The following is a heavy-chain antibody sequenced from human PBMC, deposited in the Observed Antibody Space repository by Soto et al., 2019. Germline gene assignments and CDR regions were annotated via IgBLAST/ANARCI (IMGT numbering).Heavy chain of an antibody. V-gene: IGHV3-23*01. CDR1: GFTFSGYA. J-gene: IGHJ4*02. Sequence: GGSLRLSCAASGFTFSGYAMTWVRQAPGKGLECVSTIGGSGAATYYADSVKGRFTISRDNSKNTLYLQMNGLRAEDTAVYYCAKTTVAAIAYYFEYWGQGALVTVSS. CDR2: IGGSGAAT. CDR3: AKTTVAAIAYYFEY. D-gene: IGHD2-21*02.